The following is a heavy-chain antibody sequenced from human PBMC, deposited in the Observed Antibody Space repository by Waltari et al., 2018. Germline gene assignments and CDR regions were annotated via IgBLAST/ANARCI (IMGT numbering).Heavy chain of an antibody. CDR1: GFTVSSNY. CDR2: IYSGGSP. D-gene: IGHD3-10*01. CDR3: ARGHRGVPLYWYFDL. Sequence: ERQLVETGGGLIQPGGSLRLSCAASGFTVSSNYRSWVRQAPGKGLEGVSVIYSGGSPYSADSVKGLFTLYRDNSKHTLYLQMTSRRAEDTAVYYCARGHRGVPLYWYFDLWGRGTLVTVSS. V-gene: IGHV3-53*02. J-gene: IGHJ2*01.